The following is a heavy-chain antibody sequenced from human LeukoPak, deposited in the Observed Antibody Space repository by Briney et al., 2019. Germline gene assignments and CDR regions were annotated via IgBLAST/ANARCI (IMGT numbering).Heavy chain of an antibody. V-gene: IGHV3-23*01. Sequence: GGSLRLSCAASGFTFTNYAMNWVRQAPRKGLEWVSAISGSGGSSSYADSVRGRFTISRDNSNNMLYLQMNSLRAEDTAVYYCAKPLRDAGSFNYPYFDFWGQGTLVTVSS. CDR2: ISGSGGSS. CDR1: GFTFTNYA. J-gene: IGHJ4*02. CDR3: AKPLRDAGSFNYPYFDF. D-gene: IGHD5-24*01.